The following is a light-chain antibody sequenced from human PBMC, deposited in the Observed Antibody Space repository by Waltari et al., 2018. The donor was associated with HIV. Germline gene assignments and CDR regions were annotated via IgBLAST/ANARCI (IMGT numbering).Light chain of an antibody. CDR3: QQYGTSFT. V-gene: IGKV3-20*01. J-gene: IGKJ3*01. CDR2: GAT. CDR1: KRVSSSY. Sequence: EIVLRQSPGNLSLSPGERATLSCRASKRVSSSYLAWYQHKHGQAPRLLIYGATSRATGIPDRFSGSGSGTDFTLTISRLEPEDFAVYFCQQYGTSFTFGPGTKVDIK.